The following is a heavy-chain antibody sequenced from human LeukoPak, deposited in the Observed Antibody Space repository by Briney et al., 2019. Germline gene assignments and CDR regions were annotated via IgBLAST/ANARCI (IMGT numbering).Heavy chain of an antibody. Sequence: GGSLRLSCAASGFTFSSYAMHWVRQAPGKGLEWVAVISYDGSNKYYADSVKGRFTISRDNSKNTLYLQMNSPRAEDTAVYYCASPGSSYAFDIWGQGTMVTVSS. J-gene: IGHJ3*02. D-gene: IGHD1-14*01. V-gene: IGHV3-30-3*01. CDR3: ASPGSSYAFDI. CDR2: ISYDGSNK. CDR1: GFTFSSYA.